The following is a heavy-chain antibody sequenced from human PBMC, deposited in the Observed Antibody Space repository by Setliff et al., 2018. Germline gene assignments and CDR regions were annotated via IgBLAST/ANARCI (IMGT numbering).Heavy chain of an antibody. J-gene: IGHJ4*02. CDR2: ISAYNGNT. CDR1: GYTFITYG. Sequence: ASVKVSCKASGYTFITYGVNWVRQAPGQGLEWMGWISAYNGNTNYAQNLQDRVTMTTDTSTSTAYMEMRSLTSDDTAVYYCARDEIRPITPDYWGQGPWSPSPQ. D-gene: IGHD1-20*01. CDR3: ARDEIRPITPDY. V-gene: IGHV1-18*01.